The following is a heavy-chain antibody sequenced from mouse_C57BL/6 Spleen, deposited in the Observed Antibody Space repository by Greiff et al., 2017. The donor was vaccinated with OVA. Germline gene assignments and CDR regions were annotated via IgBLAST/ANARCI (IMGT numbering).Heavy chain of an antibody. CDR1: GFTFSDYG. CDR2: ISRGSSTI. CDR3: ARRGGYYDPLDY. D-gene: IGHD2-3*01. V-gene: IGHV5-17*01. Sequence: EVQVVESGGGLVKPGGSLKLSCAASGFTFSDYGMHWVRQAPAKGLEWVAYISRGSSTIYYADTVKGRFTISRDNAKNTLFLQMTSLRSEDTAMXYCARRGGYYDPLDYWGQGTTLTVSS. J-gene: IGHJ2*01.